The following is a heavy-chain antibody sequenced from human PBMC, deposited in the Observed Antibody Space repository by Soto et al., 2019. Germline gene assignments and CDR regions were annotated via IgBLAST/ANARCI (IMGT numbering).Heavy chain of an antibody. J-gene: IGHJ4*02. CDR1: GGSIYRSGYY. V-gene: IGHV4-39*01. CDR3: GKVLVGATGHTDSDS. CDR2: IYYNGVT. Sequence: SETLSLTCTVSGGSIYRSGYYWGWIRQPPGRGLEWIGNIYYNGVTYSNPSLKSRVTISRDTSKNQFSLKLTSVTAADTALYYCGKVLVGATGHTDSDSWGPGTLVTVSS. D-gene: IGHD2-15*01.